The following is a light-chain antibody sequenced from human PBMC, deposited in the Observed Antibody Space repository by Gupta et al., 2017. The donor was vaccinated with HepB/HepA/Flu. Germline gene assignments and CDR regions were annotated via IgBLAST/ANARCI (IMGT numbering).Light chain of an antibody. J-gene: IGLJ2*01. Sequence: QSVLTQPPSASGTPAPMVTSSCSVSNSNIGSNPLTWYQPLPGTAPKPHTHRTNKRPSGGPDRFSGSKSGTSASLAISGLQSEDEADYYCAAWDDSRNGSVVFGGGTKLTVL. CDR2: RTN. CDR3: AAWDDSRNGSVV. V-gene: IGLV1-44*01. CDR1: NSNIGSNP.